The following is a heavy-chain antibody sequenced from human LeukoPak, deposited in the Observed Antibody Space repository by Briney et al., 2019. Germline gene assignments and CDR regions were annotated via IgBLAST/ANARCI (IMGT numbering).Heavy chain of an antibody. J-gene: IGHJ4*02. Sequence: SVKVSCKASGGTFSSYAISWVRQAPGQGLEWMGGIIPIFGTANYAQKFQGRVTITADESTSTAYMELSNLRSEDTAVYYCATLGYCSGGSCYTVDYWGQGTLVTVSS. CDR3: ATLGYCSGGSCYTVDY. CDR1: GGTFSSYA. D-gene: IGHD2-15*01. V-gene: IGHV1-69*01. CDR2: IIPIFGTA.